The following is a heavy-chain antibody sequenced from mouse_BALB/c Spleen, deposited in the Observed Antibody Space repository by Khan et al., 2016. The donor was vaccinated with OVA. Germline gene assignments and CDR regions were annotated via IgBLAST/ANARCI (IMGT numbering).Heavy chain of an antibody. D-gene: IGHD2-14*01. J-gene: IGHJ4*01. CDR3: ARGGAAYYRNDGGAMDY. CDR2: INTHSGVP. CDR1: GYTFTTAG. V-gene: IGHV9-4*02. Sequence: QEVQSGPELKKPGETVRIFCKASGYTFTTAGIQWVQKMPGKGLKWIGWINTHSGVPKYAEDFKGRFAFSLETSASTAYLQITNLKNEDTATYFCARGGAAYYRNDGGAMDYWGQGTSVTVSS.